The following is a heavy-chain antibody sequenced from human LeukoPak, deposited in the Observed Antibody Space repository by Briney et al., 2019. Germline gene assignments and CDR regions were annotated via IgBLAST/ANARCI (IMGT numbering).Heavy chain of an antibody. CDR1: GFTFSSYW. CDR3: ASSGSYRFDY. D-gene: IGHD1-26*01. CDR2: IKQDGSEK. Sequence: PGGSLRLSCAASGFTFSSYWMNWVRQAPGKGLEWVANIKQDGSEKFYVDSVKGRFTISRDNAKNSLYLQMNSLRDEDTAVYYCASSGSYRFDYWGQGTLVTVSS. V-gene: IGHV3-7*01. J-gene: IGHJ4*02.